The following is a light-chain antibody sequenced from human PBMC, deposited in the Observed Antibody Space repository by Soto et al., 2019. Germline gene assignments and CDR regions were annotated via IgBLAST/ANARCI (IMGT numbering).Light chain of an antibody. CDR2: RNN. CDR3: AAWDDSLSGVV. Sequence: QSVLPQPPSASGTPGQRVTIAFSGSSSNIGSNYVYWYQHLPGTAPKLLIYRNNQRPSGVPDRFSGSKSGTSASLAISGLRSEDEANYYCAAWDDSLSGVVFGGGTKVTVL. V-gene: IGLV1-47*01. CDR1: SSNIGSNY. J-gene: IGLJ3*02.